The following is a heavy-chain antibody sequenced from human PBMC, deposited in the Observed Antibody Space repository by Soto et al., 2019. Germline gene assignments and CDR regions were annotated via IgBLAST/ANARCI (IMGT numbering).Heavy chain of an antibody. Sequence: PGGSLRLSCAASGFTFSSYGMHWARQAPGKGLEWVAVISYDGSNKYYADSVKGRFTISRDNSKNTLYLQMNSLRAEDTAVYYCAKDRSQQQLVPYYGMDVWGQGTTVTVSS. CDR2: ISYDGSNK. J-gene: IGHJ6*02. CDR1: GFTFSSYG. D-gene: IGHD6-13*01. CDR3: AKDRSQQQLVPYYGMDV. V-gene: IGHV3-30*18.